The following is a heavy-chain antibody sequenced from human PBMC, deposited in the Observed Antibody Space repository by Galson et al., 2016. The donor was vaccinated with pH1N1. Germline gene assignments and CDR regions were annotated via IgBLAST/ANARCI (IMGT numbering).Heavy chain of an antibody. CDR3: AQYSSTSEDPA. V-gene: IGHV1-46*02. D-gene: IGHD6-6*01. CDR2: INPRDGGT. Sequence: SVKVSCKASTFTFNKYYIHWVRQAPGQGLQWMGIINPRDGGTIYTQKLQDRVIMTRDMSTSTVYMELNSLRAEDTAMYYCAQYSSTSEDPAWGQVTLVTVSS. CDR1: TFTFNKYY. J-gene: IGHJ4*02.